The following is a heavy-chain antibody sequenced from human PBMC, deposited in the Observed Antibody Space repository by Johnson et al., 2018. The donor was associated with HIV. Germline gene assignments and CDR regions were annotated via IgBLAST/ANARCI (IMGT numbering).Heavy chain of an antibody. J-gene: IGHJ3*02. Sequence: VQLVESGGGLVQPGGSLRLSCAASGFTFSSYAMSWVRQAPGKGLEWVSGISWNSDTIYYADSVKGRFTISRDSAKNSLYLQMNSLRDEDTAVYFCARGGGWKGSFDIWGQGTMVTVSS. CDR3: ARGGGWKGSFDI. CDR1: GFTFSSYA. D-gene: IGHD1-1*01. V-gene: IGHV3-48*02. CDR2: ISWNSDTI.